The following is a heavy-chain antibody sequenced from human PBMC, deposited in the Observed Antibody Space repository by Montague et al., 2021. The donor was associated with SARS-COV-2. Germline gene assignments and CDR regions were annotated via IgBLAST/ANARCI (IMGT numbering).Heavy chain of an antibody. V-gene: IGHV4-4*07. D-gene: IGHD1-14*01. Sequence: SETLSLTCTVSAGSISSYYWSWIRQPAGKGLEWTGLIYISGSTNYNPSPKSRATMSLDTSKNQFSLKLRSVTAADTVVYYCARGSFGMGAFDIWGQGTMVTVSS. CDR1: AGSISSYY. J-gene: IGHJ3*02. CDR3: ARGSFGMGAFDI. CDR2: IYISGST.